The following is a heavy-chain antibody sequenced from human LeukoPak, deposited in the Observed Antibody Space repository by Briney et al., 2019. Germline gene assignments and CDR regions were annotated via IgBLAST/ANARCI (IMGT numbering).Heavy chain of an antibody. V-gene: IGHV4-61*01. CDR3: ARVSGSGWFDY. CDR2: IYYSGST. D-gene: IGHD6-19*01. Sequence: PSETLSLTCTVSGGSVSSGSYYWSWIRQPPGKGLEWIGYIYYSGSTNYNPSLKSRVTISVDTSKNQFSLKLSSVTAADTAVYYCARVSGSGWFDYWGRGTLVTVSS. J-gene: IGHJ4*02. CDR1: GGSVSSGSYY.